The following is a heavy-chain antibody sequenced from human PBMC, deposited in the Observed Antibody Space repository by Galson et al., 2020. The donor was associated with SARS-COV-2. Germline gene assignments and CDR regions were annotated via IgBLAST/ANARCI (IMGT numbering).Heavy chain of an antibody. Sequence: ASVKVSCKASGYTFTSYDINWVRQATGQGLEWMGWMNPNSGNTGYAQKFQGRVTITSNTSISTAYMELSSLRSEDTAVYYCARVPSSPRRGYSSSWGSFTWFDPWGQGTLVTVSS. CDR1: GYTFTSYD. J-gene: IGHJ5*02. CDR3: ARVPSSPRRGYSSSWGSFTWFDP. CDR2: MNPNSGNT. D-gene: IGHD6-13*01. V-gene: IGHV1-8*03.